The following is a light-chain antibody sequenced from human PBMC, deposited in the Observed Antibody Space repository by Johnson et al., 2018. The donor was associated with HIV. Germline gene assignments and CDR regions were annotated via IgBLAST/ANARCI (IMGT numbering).Light chain of an antibody. CDR2: DNN. V-gene: IGLV1-51*01. CDR1: SSNIGNNY. CDR3: GTWDGSLSTGNV. Sequence: QSVLTQPPSVSAAPGQKVTISCSGSSSNIGNNYVSWYQQLPGTAPKLLIYDNNKRPSGIPDRFSGSKSGTSATLGITGLQTGDEADYYCGTWDGSLSTGNVFGYGTNVTV. J-gene: IGLJ1*01.